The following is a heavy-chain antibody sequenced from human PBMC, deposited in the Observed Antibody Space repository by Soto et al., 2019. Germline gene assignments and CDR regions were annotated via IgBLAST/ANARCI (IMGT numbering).Heavy chain of an antibody. J-gene: IGHJ4*02. CDR2: INHSGGT. CDR1: GGSFSGYY. V-gene: IGHV4-34*01. CDR3: ARSPQYSSGWNGGFDY. D-gene: IGHD6-19*01. Sequence: SETLSLTCAVYGGSFSGYYWNWIRQSPGKGLEWIEEINHSGGTNYNPSLKSRVTISVDTSKNQFSLKLRSVTAADTAVYYCARSPQYSSGWNGGFDYWGQGTLVTVSS.